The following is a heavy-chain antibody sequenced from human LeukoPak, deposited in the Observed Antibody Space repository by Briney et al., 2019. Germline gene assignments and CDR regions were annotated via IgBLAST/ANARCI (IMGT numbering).Heavy chain of an antibody. Sequence: PSETLSLTCTVSGGSISSSSYYWGWIRQPPGKGLEWIGSIYYSGSTYYNPSLKSRVTISVDTSKNQFSLKLSSATAADTAVYYCARQPGGRWVTTLYYFDYWGQGTLVTVSS. J-gene: IGHJ4*02. CDR1: GGSISSSSYY. D-gene: IGHD4-17*01. V-gene: IGHV4-39*01. CDR2: IYYSGST. CDR3: ARQPGGRWVTTLYYFDY.